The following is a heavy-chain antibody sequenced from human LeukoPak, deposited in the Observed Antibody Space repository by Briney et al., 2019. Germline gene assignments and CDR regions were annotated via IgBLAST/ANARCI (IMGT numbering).Heavy chain of an antibody. V-gene: IGHV3-53*01. CDR3: ARGGPSNGDYSSFDY. D-gene: IGHD4-17*01. J-gene: IGHJ4*02. CDR2: IHSGGST. CDR1: GFNVSSYF. Sequence: GGSLRLSCAASGFNVSSYFMRCVRQAPGKGLEWVSVIHSGGSTYYADSVKGRFTISRDNSKNTLYLQMSSLRAEDAGVYFCARGGPSNGDYSSFDYWGQGTLVTVSS.